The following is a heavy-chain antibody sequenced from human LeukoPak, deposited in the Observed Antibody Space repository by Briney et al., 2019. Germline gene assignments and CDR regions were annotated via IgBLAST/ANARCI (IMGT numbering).Heavy chain of an antibody. J-gene: IGHJ6*03. Sequence: PSETLSLTCTVSGGSISSHYWSWIRQPPGKGLEWIGYIYYSGSTNYNPSLKRRVTISVDTSKNQFSLKLSSVTAADTAVYYCARDQVEMATIGYYYYYMDVWGKGTTVTVSS. CDR2: IYYSGST. CDR3: ARDQVEMATIGYYYYYMDV. CDR1: GGSISSHY. D-gene: IGHD5-24*01. V-gene: IGHV4-59*11.